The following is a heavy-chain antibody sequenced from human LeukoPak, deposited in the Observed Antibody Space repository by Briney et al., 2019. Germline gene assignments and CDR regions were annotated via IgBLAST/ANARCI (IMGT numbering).Heavy chain of an antibody. D-gene: IGHD3-10*01. Sequence: GGTLRLSCAASGFTFSSYAMSWVRQAPGKGLEWVSGISGSDGSTNYADSVKGRFTISRENSKNTLYLQMNSLRAEDTAVYYCAKDSARKYDDYWGQGTLVTVSS. V-gene: IGHV3-23*01. CDR2: ISGSDGST. CDR1: GFTFSSYA. J-gene: IGHJ4*02. CDR3: AKDSARKYDDY.